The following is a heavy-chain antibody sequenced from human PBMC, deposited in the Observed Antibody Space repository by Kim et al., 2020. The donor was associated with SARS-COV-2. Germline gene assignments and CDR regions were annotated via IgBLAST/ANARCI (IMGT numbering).Heavy chain of an antibody. CDR1: GGSLSSYY. CDR2: SYYSWSA. J-gene: IGHJ5*02. V-gene: IGHV4-59*01. CDR3: ARAKGYVCYTGWFDP. D-gene: IGHD3-16*01. Sequence: SETLSLTCTVSGGSLSSYYWSWIRQPPGKGLEWIGDSYYSWSANYNPSLKRRVTISVDTSKNQFSLQLSSVTAADTAVYYCARAKGYVCYTGWFDPWG.